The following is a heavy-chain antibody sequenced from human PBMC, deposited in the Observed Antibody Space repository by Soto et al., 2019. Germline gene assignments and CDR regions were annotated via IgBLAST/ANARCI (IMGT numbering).Heavy chain of an antibody. D-gene: IGHD4-17*01. Sequence: GGSLRLSCAASGFTFSSYGMHWVRQAPGKGLEWVAVISYDGSNKYYADSVKGRFTISRDNSKNTLYLQMNSLRAEDTTVYYCAKDPLYGDSSPYFDYWGQGTLVTVSS. CDR1: GFTFSSYG. V-gene: IGHV3-30*18. J-gene: IGHJ4*02. CDR3: AKDPLYGDSSPYFDY. CDR2: ISYDGSNK.